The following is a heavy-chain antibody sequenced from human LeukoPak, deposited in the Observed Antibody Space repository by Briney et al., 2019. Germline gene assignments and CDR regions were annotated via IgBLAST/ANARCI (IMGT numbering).Heavy chain of an antibody. V-gene: IGHV3-23*01. J-gene: IGHJ4*02. CDR2: ISGSGGST. D-gene: IGHD1-26*01. CDR1: RFTFSNYA. Sequence: GGSLRLSCAASRFTFSNYAMNWVRQAPGKGLEWVSTISGSGGSTYYADSVKGRFTISRDNSKNALLYLQVNSLRAEDTAIYYCAKGMRVGMALPEYFDYWGQGTLVTVSS. CDR3: AKGMRVGMALPEYFDY.